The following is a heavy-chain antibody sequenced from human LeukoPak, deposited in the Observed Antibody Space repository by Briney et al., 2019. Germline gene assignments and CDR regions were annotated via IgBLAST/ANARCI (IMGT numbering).Heavy chain of an antibody. Sequence: GGSLRLSCAASGFTFSSYSMNWVRQAPGKGLEWVSSISSSSSYIYYADSVKGRFTSSRDNAKNSLYLQMNSLRAEDTAVYYCAREFGSWVRPGAFDIWGQGTMVTVSS. J-gene: IGHJ3*02. V-gene: IGHV3-21*01. CDR2: ISSSSSYI. CDR1: GFTFSSYS. D-gene: IGHD3-10*01. CDR3: AREFGSWVRPGAFDI.